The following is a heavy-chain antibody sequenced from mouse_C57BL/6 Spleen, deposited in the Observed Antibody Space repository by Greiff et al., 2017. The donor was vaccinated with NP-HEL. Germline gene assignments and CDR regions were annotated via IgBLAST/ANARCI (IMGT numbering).Heavy chain of an antibody. J-gene: IGHJ3*01. CDR3: ARWEGWFAY. V-gene: IGHV1-50*01. CDR2: IDPSDSYT. CDR1: GYTFTSYW. D-gene: IGHD4-1*01. Sequence: QVQLQQPGAELVKPGASVKLSCKASGYTFTSYWMQWVKQRPGQGLEWIGEIDPSDSYTNYNQKFKGKATLTVDTSSSTAYMQLSSLTSEDSAVYYCARWEGWFAYWGQGTLVTVSA.